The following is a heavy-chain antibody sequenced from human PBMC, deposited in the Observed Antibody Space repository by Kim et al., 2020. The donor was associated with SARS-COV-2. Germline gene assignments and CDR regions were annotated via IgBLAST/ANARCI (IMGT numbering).Heavy chain of an antibody. CDR3: AKDGTLSSSWLNWFDP. CDR2: ISYDGSNK. Sequence: GGSLRLSCAASGFTFSSYGMHWVRQAPGKGLEWVAVISYDGSNKYYADSVKGRFTISRDNSKNTLYLQMNSLRAEDTAVYYCAKDGTLSSSWLNWFDPWGQGTLVTVSS. CDR1: GFTFSSYG. V-gene: IGHV3-30*18. D-gene: IGHD6-13*01. J-gene: IGHJ5*02.